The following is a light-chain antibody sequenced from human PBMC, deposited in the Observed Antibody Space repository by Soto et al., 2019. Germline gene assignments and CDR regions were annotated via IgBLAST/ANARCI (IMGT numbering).Light chain of an antibody. V-gene: IGKV4-1*01. Sequence: DIVMTQSPDSLAESLGERANINCKSSQNILHSSNNRNYLAWYQQRPGQPPKLLIYWASTRESGVADRFSGSGSGTDFTLTISSLQAEDVAIYYCLQYYNTPRTFGQGTKVEIK. CDR1: QNILHSSNNRNY. CDR2: WAS. CDR3: LQYYNTPRT. J-gene: IGKJ1*01.